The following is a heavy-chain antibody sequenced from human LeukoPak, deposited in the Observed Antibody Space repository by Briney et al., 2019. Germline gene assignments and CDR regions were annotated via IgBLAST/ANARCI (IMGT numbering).Heavy chain of an antibody. CDR3: ARDWEGLGEYWYFDL. D-gene: IGHD1-26*01. CDR2: INPNSGGT. J-gene: IGHJ2*01. Sequence: GASVKVSCGASGYTFTGYYMHWVRQAPGQGPEWMGWINPNSGGTNYAQKFQGRVTMTRDTSISTAYMELSRLRSDDTAVYYCARDWEGLGEYWYFDLWGRGTLVTVSS. CDR1: GYTFTGYY. V-gene: IGHV1-2*02.